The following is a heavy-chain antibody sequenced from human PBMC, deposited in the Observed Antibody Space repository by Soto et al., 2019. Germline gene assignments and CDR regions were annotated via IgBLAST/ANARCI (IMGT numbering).Heavy chain of an antibody. D-gene: IGHD1-1*01. J-gene: IGHJ3*02. CDR2: ISGSGGSP. Sequence: EVQLLESGGGLVQPGGSLRLSCAASGFTFSFYAMNWVRQAPGKGLEWVSTISGSGGSPYYADSVKGRFTISRDNSTNTLYLQMNSLRAEDTAVSYCAKAPTWSLTNAFDIWGQGTMVTVSS. CDR3: AKAPTWSLTNAFDI. CDR1: GFTFSFYA. V-gene: IGHV3-23*01.